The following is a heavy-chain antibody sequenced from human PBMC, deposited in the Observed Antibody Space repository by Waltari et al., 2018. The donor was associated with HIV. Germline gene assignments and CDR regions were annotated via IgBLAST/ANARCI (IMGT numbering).Heavy chain of an antibody. CDR3: ARDRALLRLGELSPGAFDI. Sequence: QLQLQESGPGLVKPSETLSLTCTVSGGSISSSSYYWGWIRQPPGQGLEWRGSIYYSGSTYYHPSLKSRVTIAVDTSKNQFSLKLSSVTAADTAVYYCARDRALLRLGELSPGAFDIWGQGTMVTVSS. D-gene: IGHD3-16*02. CDR2: IYYSGST. CDR1: GGSISSSSYY. V-gene: IGHV4-39*07. J-gene: IGHJ3*02.